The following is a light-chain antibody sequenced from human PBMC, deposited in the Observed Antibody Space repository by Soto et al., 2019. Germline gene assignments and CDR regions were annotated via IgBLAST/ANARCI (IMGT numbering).Light chain of an antibody. CDR3: SSYAGSNNLGV. J-gene: IGLJ3*02. Sequence: QSALTQPPSASGSPGQSVTISCTGTSSDIGGYNYVSWYQHHPGKAPKVMIYEVSKRPSGXXXRXSGSKSGNTASLTVSGLQPEDEXDYYCSSYAGSNNLGVFGGGTKLTVL. CDR2: EVS. CDR1: SSDIGGYNY. V-gene: IGLV2-8*01.